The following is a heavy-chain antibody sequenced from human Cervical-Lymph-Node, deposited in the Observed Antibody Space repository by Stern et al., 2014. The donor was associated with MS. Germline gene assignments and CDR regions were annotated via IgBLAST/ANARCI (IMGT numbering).Heavy chain of an antibody. CDR3: ARSLQFTYYYYYGMDV. CDR2: IIPIFGTT. CDR1: GGIFTDYV. D-gene: IGHD5-24*01. V-gene: IGHV1-69*01. J-gene: IGHJ6*02. Sequence: QVQLVQSGAEVKKPGSSVKVSCKSSGGIFTDYVFNWVRQAPGQGLEWMGGIIPIFGTTNYAQKFQGRVTITADESTSTAYMEVSSLRSEDTAVYYCARSLQFTYYYYYGMDVWGQGTTVTVSS.